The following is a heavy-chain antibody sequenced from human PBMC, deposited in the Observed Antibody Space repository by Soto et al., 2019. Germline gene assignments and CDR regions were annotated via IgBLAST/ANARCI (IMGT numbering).Heavy chain of an antibody. Sequence: PGGSLRLSCAASGFTFSSYDMHWVRQATGKGLEWVSAIGTAGDTYYPGSVKGRFTISRENAKNSLYLQMNSLRAGDTAVYYCARGKYFDWLLGAPNYYGMDVWGQGTTVTVSS. J-gene: IGHJ6*02. CDR2: IGTAGDT. D-gene: IGHD3-9*01. CDR1: GFTFSSYD. CDR3: ARGKYFDWLLGAPNYYGMDV. V-gene: IGHV3-13*04.